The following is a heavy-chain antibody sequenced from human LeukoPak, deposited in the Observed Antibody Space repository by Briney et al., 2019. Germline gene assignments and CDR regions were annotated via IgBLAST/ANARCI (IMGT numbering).Heavy chain of an antibody. J-gene: IGHJ4*02. CDR1: GGSFSGYY. V-gene: IGHV4-59*08. D-gene: IGHD3-3*01. CDR3: ARHVTIFGVVINYFDY. Sequence: SETLSLTCAVYGGSFSGYYWSWIRQPPGKGLEWIGYIYYSGSTNYNPSLKSRVTISVDTSKNQFSLKLSSVTAADTAVYYCARHVTIFGVVINYFDYWGQGTLVTVSS. CDR2: IYYSGST.